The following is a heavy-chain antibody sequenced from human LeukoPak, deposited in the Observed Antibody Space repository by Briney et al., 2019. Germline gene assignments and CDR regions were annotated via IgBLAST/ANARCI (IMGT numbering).Heavy chain of an antibody. V-gene: IGHV3-21*04. J-gene: IGHJ4*02. Sequence: GGSLRLSCAASGFTFNNYSMNWVRQAPGKGLEWVSSISSSNNYIYYADSVKGRFTISRDNAKNSLYLQMNSLRAEDTAVYYCARDEGATVTEHYFDYWGQGTLVTVSS. CDR3: ARDEGATVTEHYFDY. CDR1: GFTFNNYS. CDR2: ISSSNNYI. D-gene: IGHD4-11*01.